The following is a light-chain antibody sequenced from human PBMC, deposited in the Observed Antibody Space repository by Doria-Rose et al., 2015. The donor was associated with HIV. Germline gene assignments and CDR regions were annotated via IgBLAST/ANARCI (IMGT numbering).Light chain of an antibody. J-gene: IGKJ2*01. CDR1: QNIDIY. V-gene: IGKV1-39*01. Sequence: RASQNIDIYLNWFQHIPGKAPKLLIYTASNLQSGVPSRFSGSGSGTDFTLTISSLQPEDFATFFCQQSYTTPHTFGLGTKLEI. CDR3: QQSYTTPHT. CDR2: TAS.